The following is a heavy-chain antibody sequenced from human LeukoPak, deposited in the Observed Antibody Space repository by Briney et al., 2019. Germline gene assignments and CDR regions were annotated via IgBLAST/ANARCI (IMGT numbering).Heavy chain of an antibody. J-gene: IGHJ2*01. V-gene: IGHV3-23*01. D-gene: IGHD3-16*01. CDR1: GFTFSSST. CDR3: PIHLADSSLGSFDL. Sequence: PGGSLRLSCAASGFTFSSSTMNWVRQAPGKGLEWVSAIRVSGSSTFYADSVKGRFTISRDNSKNTLYLQMNSLRADDTAVYFCPIHLADSSLGSFDLWGRGTLVTVSS. CDR2: IRVSGSST.